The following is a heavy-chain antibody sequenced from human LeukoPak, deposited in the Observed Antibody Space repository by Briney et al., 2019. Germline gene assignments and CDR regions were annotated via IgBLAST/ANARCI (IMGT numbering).Heavy chain of an antibody. D-gene: IGHD6-6*01. J-gene: IGHJ4*02. CDR3: ARGKAAKAARPLFDY. V-gene: IGHV4-34*01. Sequence: SETLSLTCAVYGGSFSGYFWSWIRQPPGKGLEWIGEINHSGSTNYNPSLKSRVTISVDTSKNQFSLKLGSVTAADTAVYYCARGKAAKAARPLFDYWGQGTLVTVSS. CDR2: INHSGST. CDR1: GGSFSGYF.